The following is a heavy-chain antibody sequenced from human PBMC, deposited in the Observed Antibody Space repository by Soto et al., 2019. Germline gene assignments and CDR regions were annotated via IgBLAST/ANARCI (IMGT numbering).Heavy chain of an antibody. J-gene: IGHJ4*02. CDR2: ISYDGSNK. CDR3: ARCLKPYSSGWSGFDY. Sequence: GGSLRLSCAASGFTFSSYAMHWVRQAPGKGLEWVAVISYDGSNKYYADSVKGRFTISRDNSKNTLYLQMNSLRAEDTAVYYCARCLKPYSSGWSGFDYWGQGTLVTVSS. CDR1: GFTFSSYA. V-gene: IGHV3-30-3*01. D-gene: IGHD6-19*01.